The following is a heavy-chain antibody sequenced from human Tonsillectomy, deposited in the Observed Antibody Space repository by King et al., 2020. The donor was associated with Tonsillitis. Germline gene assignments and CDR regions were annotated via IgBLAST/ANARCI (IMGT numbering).Heavy chain of an antibody. J-gene: IGHJ4*02. Sequence: QLQESGPGLVKPSETLSLTCTVSGGSISSYYWSWSRQPPGKGLEGVGYIYYSGSTNYNPSLKSRVTISVDTSKNQFSLKLSSVTAADTAVYYCARVGRGYSYGFFNWGQGTLVTVSS. CDR2: IYYSGST. D-gene: IGHD5-18*01. V-gene: IGHV4-59*01. CDR1: GGSISSYY. CDR3: ARVGRGYSYGFFN.